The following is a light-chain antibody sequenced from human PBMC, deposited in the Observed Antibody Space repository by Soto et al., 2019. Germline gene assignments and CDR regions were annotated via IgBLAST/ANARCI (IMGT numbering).Light chain of an antibody. Sequence: DIQMTQSPSSLSASVGDRVTITCRASQSISSYLNWYQQKPGKAPKLLIYAASSLQSGVPSRFSGSGSVTDFILTISSLQPEDFANYYCQRSFSTPLTFGGGTKVEIK. CDR3: QRSFSTPLT. CDR1: QSISSY. J-gene: IGKJ4*01. V-gene: IGKV1-39*01. CDR2: AAS.